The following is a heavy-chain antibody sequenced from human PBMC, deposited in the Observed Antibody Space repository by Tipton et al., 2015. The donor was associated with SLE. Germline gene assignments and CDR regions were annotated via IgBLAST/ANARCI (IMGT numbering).Heavy chain of an antibody. Sequence: TLSLTCTVSGGSISSHYWSWIRQPPGKGLEWIGYIYYSGSTYYNPSLKSRVTISVDTSKNQFSLKLSSVTAADTAVYYCASIAAAGSDFDYWGQGTLVTVSS. CDR2: IYYSGST. CDR1: GGSISSHY. CDR3: ASIAAAGSDFDY. J-gene: IGHJ4*02. V-gene: IGHV4-59*11. D-gene: IGHD6-13*01.